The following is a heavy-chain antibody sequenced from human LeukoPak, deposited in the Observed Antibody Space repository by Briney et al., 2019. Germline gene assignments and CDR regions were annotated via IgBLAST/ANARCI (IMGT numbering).Heavy chain of an antibody. CDR2: IDQDGSAK. Sequence: PGGSLRLSCAASGFTFSGHWMSWVRQAPGKGPEWVANIDQDGSAKNYVDSVKGRFSISRDNAKNSLILQMNSRRDEDTAVYYCVRNGGSLDYWGQGTLVTVSS. D-gene: IGHD3-10*01. J-gene: IGHJ4*02. CDR1: GFTFSGHW. V-gene: IGHV3-7*01. CDR3: VRNGGSLDY.